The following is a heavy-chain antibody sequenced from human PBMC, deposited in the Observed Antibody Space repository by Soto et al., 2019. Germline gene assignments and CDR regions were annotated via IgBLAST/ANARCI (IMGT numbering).Heavy chain of an antibody. J-gene: IGHJ6*02. D-gene: IGHD3-16*01. V-gene: IGHV4-39*01. Sequence: SLTCTVSGASISSSNYYWGWIRQPPGKGLEWIGSTYYSGSTYYNPSLKSRVTISVDTSKNQFSLKLRSVTAADTAVYYCARTLSKPRFYYYYGMDVWGQGTTVTSP. CDR3: ARTLSKPRFYYYYGMDV. CDR2: TYYSGST. CDR1: GASISSSNYY.